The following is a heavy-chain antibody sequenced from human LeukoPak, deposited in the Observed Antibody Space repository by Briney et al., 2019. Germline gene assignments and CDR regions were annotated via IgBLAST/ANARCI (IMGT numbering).Heavy chain of an antibody. D-gene: IGHD4-17*01. CDR2: ISGSGGST. V-gene: IGHV3-23*01. CDR3: AKDMIAVTSLIFDY. CDR1: GFTVSSNY. Sequence: GGSLRLSCAASGFTVSSNYMSWVRQAPGKGLEWVSAISGSGGSTYYADSVKGRSTISRDNSKNTLYLQMNSLRAEDTAVYYCAKDMIAVTSLIFDYWGQGTLVTVSS. J-gene: IGHJ4*02.